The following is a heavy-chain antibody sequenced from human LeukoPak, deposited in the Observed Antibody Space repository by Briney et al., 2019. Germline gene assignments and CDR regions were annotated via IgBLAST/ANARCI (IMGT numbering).Heavy chain of an antibody. D-gene: IGHD3-3*01. CDR1: GYTFTSYA. Sequence: ASVTVSCKASGYTFTSYAMNWVRQAPGQGLEWMGWINTNTGNPTYAQGFTGRFVFSLDTSVSTAYLQISSLKAEDTAVYYCARASWYYDFWSGYSEYYFDYWGQGTLVTVSS. J-gene: IGHJ4*02. V-gene: IGHV7-4-1*02. CDR3: ARASWYYDFWSGYSEYYFDY. CDR2: INTNTGNP.